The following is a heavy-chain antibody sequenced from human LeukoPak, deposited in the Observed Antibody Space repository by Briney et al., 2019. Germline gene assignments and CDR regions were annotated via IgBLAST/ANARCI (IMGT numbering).Heavy chain of an antibody. J-gene: IGHJ6*03. D-gene: IGHD2-2*01. CDR3: ARGDIVVVPAAHYYYYYMDV. CDR1: GVSIRDSYYY. CDR2: IYYSGSI. V-gene: IGHV4-39*01. Sequence: PSETLSLTCTVSGVSIRDSYYYCGWIRQSPGKGLEWIGSIYYSGSIDYNPSLRGRVAISVDTSENQFSLKLSSVTAADTAVYYCARGDIVVVPAAHYYYYYMDVWGKGTTVTVSS.